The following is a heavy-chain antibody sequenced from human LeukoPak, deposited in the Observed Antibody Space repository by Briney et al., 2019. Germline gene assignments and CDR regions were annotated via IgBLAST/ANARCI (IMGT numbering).Heavy chain of an antibody. CDR1: GFTFSSYA. D-gene: IGHD3-22*01. Sequence: PGGSLRLSCAASGFTFSSYAMSWVRQAPGKGLEWVSAISGSGGSTYYADSVKGRFTISRDNSKNTLYLQMNRLRAEDTALHYCAKAAGYASRDDAFDIWGQGTMVTVSS. CDR2: ISGSGGST. J-gene: IGHJ3*02. V-gene: IGHV3-23*01. CDR3: AKAAGYASRDDAFDI.